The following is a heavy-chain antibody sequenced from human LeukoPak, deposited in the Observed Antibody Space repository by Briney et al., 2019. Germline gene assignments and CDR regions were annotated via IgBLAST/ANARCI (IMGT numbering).Heavy chain of an antibody. J-gene: IGHJ4*02. CDR3: AKGYGDYKL. Sequence: TGGSLRLSCAASGFTFSSYAMSWVRQAPGEGVERVSAISGSGGSTYYADSVKGRFTISRDNSKNTLYLQMNSLRAEDTAVYYCAKGYGDYKLWGQGTLVTVSS. CDR1: GFTFSSYA. CDR2: ISGSGGST. V-gene: IGHV3-23*01. D-gene: IGHD4-17*01.